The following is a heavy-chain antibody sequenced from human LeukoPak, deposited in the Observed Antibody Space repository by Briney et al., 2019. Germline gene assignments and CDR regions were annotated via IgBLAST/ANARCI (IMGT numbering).Heavy chain of an antibody. D-gene: IGHD3-3*01. CDR2: MNPNSGNT. CDR1: GYTFTSYD. Sequence: ASVKVSCKASGYTFTSYDINWLRQATGQGLEWMGGMNPNSGNTGYAQKFQGRVTMTRNTSISTAYMELSSLRSEDTAVYYCARATGLLEWFHYYGMDVWGQGTTVTVSS. V-gene: IGHV1-8*01. CDR3: ARATGLLEWFHYYGMDV. J-gene: IGHJ6*02.